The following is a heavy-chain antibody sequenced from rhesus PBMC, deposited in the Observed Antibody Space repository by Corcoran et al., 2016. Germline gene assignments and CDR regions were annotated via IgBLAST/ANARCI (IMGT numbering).Heavy chain of an antibody. D-gene: IGHD2-8*01. J-gene: IGHJ4*01. V-gene: IGHV4-173*01. CDR2: ISVGDGIT. Sequence: QLQLQESGPGLVKPSETLSLSCAVSGGSISSNFWSWIRQPPGNVLDWIGRISVGDGITDYTPTLKSRVTFSTDTSKNQLSLKLTSVTTADTAVYYCVTGYGSGYWGQGVLVTVSS. CDR1: GGSISSNF. CDR3: VTGYGSGY.